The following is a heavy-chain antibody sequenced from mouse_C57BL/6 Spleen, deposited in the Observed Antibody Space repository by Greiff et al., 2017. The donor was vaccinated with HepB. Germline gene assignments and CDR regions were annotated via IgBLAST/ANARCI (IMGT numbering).Heavy chain of an antibody. V-gene: IGHV1-64*01. CDR2: IHPNSGST. J-gene: IGHJ3*01. CDR3: ATFYYDYDDGFAY. Sequence: QVQLQQSGAELVKPGASVKLSCKASGYTFTSYWMHWVKQRPGQGLEWIGMIHPNSGSTNYNEKFKSKATLTVDKSSSTAYMQLSSLTSEDSAVYYCATFYYDYDDGFAYWGQGTLVTVSA. CDR1: GYTFTSYW. D-gene: IGHD2-4*01.